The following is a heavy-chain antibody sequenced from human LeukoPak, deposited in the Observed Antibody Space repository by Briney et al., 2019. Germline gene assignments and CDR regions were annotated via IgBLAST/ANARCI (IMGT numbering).Heavy chain of an antibody. Sequence: GGSLRLSCAASGFTFSSYAMHWVRQAPGKGLEWVAVISYDGSNKYYADSVKGRFTISRDNSKNTLSLQVNSLRVDDTAVYYCAKDVGGSSFFDYWGLGTQVTVSS. CDR3: AKDVGGSSFFDY. CDR1: GFTFSSYA. V-gene: IGHV3-30-3*01. J-gene: IGHJ4*02. CDR2: ISYDGSNK. D-gene: IGHD1-26*01.